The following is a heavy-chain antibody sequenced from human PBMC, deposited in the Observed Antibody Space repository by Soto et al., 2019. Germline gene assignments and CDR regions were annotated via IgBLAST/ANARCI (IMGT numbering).Heavy chain of an antibody. V-gene: IGHV3-21*01. CDR3: ARDRLTYSSSWYGAFDI. CDR2: ISSSSSYI. D-gene: IGHD6-13*01. CDR1: GFTFSSYS. J-gene: IGHJ3*02. Sequence: GGSLRLSCAASGFTFSSYSMNWVRQAPGKGLEWVSSISSSSSYIYYADSVKGRFTISRDNAKNSLYLQMNSLRADDTAVYYCARDRLTYSSSWYGAFDIWGQGTMVTVSS.